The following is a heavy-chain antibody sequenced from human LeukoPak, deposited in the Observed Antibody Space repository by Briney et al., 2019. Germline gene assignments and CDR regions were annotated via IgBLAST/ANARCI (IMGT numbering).Heavy chain of an antibody. J-gene: IGHJ3*02. CDR3: ARQKCTSTSCLTKNAFDI. V-gene: IGHV4-4*09. CDR1: GSISSYY. D-gene: IGHD2-2*01. CDR2: IYTSGST. Sequence: SETLSLTCTVSGSISSYYWSWIRQPPGKGLEWIGYIYTSGSTHYNPSLKSRVTISVDTSKNQFSLDLSSVTAADTAVYYCARQKCTSTSCLTKNAFDIWGQGTMVTVSS.